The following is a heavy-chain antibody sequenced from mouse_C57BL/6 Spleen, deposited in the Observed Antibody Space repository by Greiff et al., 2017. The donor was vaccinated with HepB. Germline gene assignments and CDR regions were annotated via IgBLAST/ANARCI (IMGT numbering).Heavy chain of an antibody. CDR1: GYTFTSYW. V-gene: IGHV1-50*01. J-gene: IGHJ1*03. CDR3: ARSGDFDV. D-gene: IGHD3-2*02. CDR2: IDPSDSYT. Sequence: QVQLQQPGAELVKPGASVKLSCKASGYTFTSYWMQWVKQRPGQGLEWIEEIDPSDSYTNYNQKFKGKATLTVDTSSSTAYMQLSSLTSEDSAGYYCARSGDFDVWGTGTTVTVSS.